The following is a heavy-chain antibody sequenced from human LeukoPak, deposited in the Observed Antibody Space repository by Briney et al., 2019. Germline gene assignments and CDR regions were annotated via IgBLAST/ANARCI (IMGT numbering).Heavy chain of an antibody. V-gene: IGHV4-4*07. CDR2: IYTSGST. CDR3: ARELTQPIYDAFDI. Sequence: SETLSFTCTVSGDSISNYYWSWIRQPAGKGLEWIGRIYTSGSTNYNPSLKSRVTMSVDTSKNQFSLKLSSVTAADTAVYYCARELTQPIYDAFDIWGQGTMVTVSS. CDR1: GDSISNYY. J-gene: IGHJ3*02. D-gene: IGHD1-14*01.